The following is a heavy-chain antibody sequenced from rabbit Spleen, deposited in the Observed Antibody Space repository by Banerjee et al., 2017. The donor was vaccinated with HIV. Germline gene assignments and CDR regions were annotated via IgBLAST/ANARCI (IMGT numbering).Heavy chain of an antibody. CDR3: ARDTGSSFSSYGMDL. V-gene: IGHV1S40*01. D-gene: IGHD8-1*01. Sequence: VESGGDLVKPGASLTLTCTASGVSFSFSNYMCWVRQAPGKGLEWIACIYTSSGTTRYATWASGRFTISRTSSTTVTLQMTSLTAADTATYFCARDTGSSFSSYGMDLWGQGTLVTVS. CDR1: GVSFSFSNY. CDR2: IYTSSGTT. J-gene: IGHJ6*01.